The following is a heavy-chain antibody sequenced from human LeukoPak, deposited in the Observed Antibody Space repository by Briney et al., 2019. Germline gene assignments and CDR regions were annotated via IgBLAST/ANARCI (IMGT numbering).Heavy chain of an antibody. V-gene: IGHV3-21*01. J-gene: IGHJ6*02. CDR3: ARSHYYDSSARTGNYYGMDV. D-gene: IGHD3-22*01. CDR2: ISSSSSYI. CDR1: GFPFSSYS. Sequence: GSLRLSCAASGFPFSSYSMNWVRQAPGKGLEWVSSISSSSSYIYYADSAKGRFTISRDNAKNSLYLQMNSLRAEDTAVYYCARSHYYDSSARTGNYYGMDVWGQGTTVTVSS.